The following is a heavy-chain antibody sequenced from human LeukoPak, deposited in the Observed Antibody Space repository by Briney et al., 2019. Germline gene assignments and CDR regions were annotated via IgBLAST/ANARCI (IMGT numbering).Heavy chain of an antibody. CDR2: ISGSGDTT. CDR1: GFIFSNYA. Sequence: PGGSLRLSYATSGFIFSNYAVNWVRQAPGKGLEWVSIISGSGDTTYYADSVKGRSTISRDNSKNTPYLQMNSLRAEETAVYYCARVVSSGSYLPDYWGQGTLVTVSS. D-gene: IGHD3-10*01. J-gene: IGHJ4*02. CDR3: ARVVSSGSYLPDY. V-gene: IGHV3-23*01.